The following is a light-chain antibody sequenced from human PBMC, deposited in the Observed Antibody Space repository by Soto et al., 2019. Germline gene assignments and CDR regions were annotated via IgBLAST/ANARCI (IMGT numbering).Light chain of an antibody. V-gene: IGKV3-20*01. CDR2: AAS. J-gene: IGKJ1*01. CDR3: QLYGSSPCT. CDR1: QSVRNNY. Sequence: EIVLTQSPGTLSLSPGERATLSCRASQSVRNNYLAWYQQKPGQAPRLLIYAASGRATGIPDRFSGSGSGTDFTLTIRRLDPEAFAVYHCQLYGSSPCTFGQGTKVEIK.